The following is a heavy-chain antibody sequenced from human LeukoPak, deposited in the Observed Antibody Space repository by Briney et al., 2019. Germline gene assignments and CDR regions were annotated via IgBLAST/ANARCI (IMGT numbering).Heavy chain of an antibody. CDR2: IKQDGSEK. Sequence: GGSLRLSCAASGFTFRSYWMSWVRQAPGKGLEWVANIKQDGSEKYYVGSVKGRFTISRDNAKNSLYLQMNSLRAEDTAVYYCARDGAPFVFWGQGTLVTVSS. J-gene: IGHJ4*02. CDR1: GFTFRSYW. D-gene: IGHD3-16*01. V-gene: IGHV3-7*04. CDR3: ARDGAPFVF.